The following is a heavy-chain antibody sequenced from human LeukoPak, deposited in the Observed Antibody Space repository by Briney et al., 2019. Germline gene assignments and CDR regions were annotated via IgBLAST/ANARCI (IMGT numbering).Heavy chain of an antibody. CDR3: ARVFLWFGELSGFDY. D-gene: IGHD3-10*01. CDR2: INPNSGGT. Sequence: ASVKVSCKASGYTFTGYYMHWVRQAPGQGLEWMGWINPNSGGTNYAQKFQGRVTMTRDTSISTAYMELSRLRSEDTAVYYCARVFLWFGELSGFDYWGQGTLVTVSS. CDR1: GYTFTGYY. J-gene: IGHJ4*02. V-gene: IGHV1-2*02.